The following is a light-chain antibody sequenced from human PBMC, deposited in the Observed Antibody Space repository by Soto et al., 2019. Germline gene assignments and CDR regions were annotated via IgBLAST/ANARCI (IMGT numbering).Light chain of an antibody. Sequence: EIVMTQSPVTLSVSPGERATLSCRASQSVSSNLAWYQQNTGQAPRLLIYGASTRATGIPARFSGSGSGTEVTLTISSLQSEDFAVYYCQQYNNWPITFGQGTRWRL. J-gene: IGKJ5*01. CDR2: GAS. V-gene: IGKV3-15*01. CDR1: QSVSSN. CDR3: QQYNNWPIT.